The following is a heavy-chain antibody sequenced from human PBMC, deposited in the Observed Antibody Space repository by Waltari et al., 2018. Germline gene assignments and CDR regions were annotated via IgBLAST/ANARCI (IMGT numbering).Heavy chain of an antibody. CDR1: GFPFSTYS. CDR3: ARGYANGMDV. CDR2: ISSSSSTI. V-gene: IGHV3-48*01. J-gene: IGHJ6*02. Sequence: EVQLVESGGGLVQPGGSLSLSCAASGFPFSTYSMNWVRQPPGKGLEWVSYISSSSSTIYYADSVKGRFTISRDNAKNSLYLQMNSLRAEDTAVYYCARGYANGMDVWGQGTTVTVSS. D-gene: IGHD1-1*01.